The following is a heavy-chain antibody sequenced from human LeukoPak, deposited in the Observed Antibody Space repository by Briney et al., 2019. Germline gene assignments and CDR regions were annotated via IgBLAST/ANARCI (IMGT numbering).Heavy chain of an antibody. J-gene: IGHJ4*02. CDR1: GFTFSSYA. CDR3: AKSRVPIYYGDYAWDSYYFDY. CDR2: ISGSGGST. Sequence: PGGSLRLSCAASGFTFSSYAMSWVRQAPGKGLEWVSAISGSGGSTYYADSVKGRFAISRDNSKNTLYLQMNSLRAEDTAVYYCAKSRVPIYYGDYAWDSYYFDYWGQGTLVTVSS. V-gene: IGHV3-23*01. D-gene: IGHD4-17*01.